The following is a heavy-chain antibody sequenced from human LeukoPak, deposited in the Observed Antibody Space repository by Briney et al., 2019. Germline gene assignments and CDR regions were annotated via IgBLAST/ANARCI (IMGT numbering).Heavy chain of an antibody. CDR1: GISFSNYW. CDR3: NGGYYYDY. D-gene: IGHD7-27*01. CDR2: IKKDGSEK. Sequence: GGSLRLSCVASGISFSNYWMTWVRQAPGKGLQWVANIKKDGSEKYYVDSVKCRFTISRDNAKNSLYLQMNGLRDEDTAVYYCNGGYYYDYWGQGTLVTVSS. J-gene: IGHJ4*02. V-gene: IGHV3-7*01.